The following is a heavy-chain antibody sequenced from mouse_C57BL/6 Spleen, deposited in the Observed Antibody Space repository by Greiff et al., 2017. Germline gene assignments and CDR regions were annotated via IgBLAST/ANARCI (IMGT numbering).Heavy chain of an antibody. CDR1: GYTFTDYN. D-gene: IGHD1-1*01. CDR2: INPNNGGT. V-gene: IGHV1-18*01. CDR3: ARSTTVVAGYYLDC. J-gene: IGHJ2*01. Sequence: EVQLQQSGPELVKPGASVKIPCKASGYTFTDYNMDWVKQSHGKSLEWIGDINPNNGGTIYNQKFKGKATLTVDKSSSTAYMELRTLTAEDTAVYYCARSTTVVAGYYLDCWGQGTTLTVSS.